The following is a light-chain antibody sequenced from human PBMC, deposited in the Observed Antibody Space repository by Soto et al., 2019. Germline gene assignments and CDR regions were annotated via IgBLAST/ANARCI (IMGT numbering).Light chain of an antibody. J-gene: IGKJ1*01. CDR2: DAS. Sequence: DIQMTQSPSTLSASVGDRVTITCRASQSISSWLAWYQQKPGKAPKLLIFDASSLERGVPSRFSGSGSGTECTLTISSLQPDDFATYHCQEYNSYSRTFGQGTKVEIK. V-gene: IGKV1-5*01. CDR1: QSISSW. CDR3: QEYNSYSRT.